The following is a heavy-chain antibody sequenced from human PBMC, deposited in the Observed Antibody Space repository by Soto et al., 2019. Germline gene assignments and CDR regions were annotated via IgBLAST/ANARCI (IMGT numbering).Heavy chain of an antibody. Sequence: EVQLVESGGGLVQPGGSLRLSCAASGFTFDDYAIHWVRQIPGKGLEWVSGISWNGDARGYADSVKDRFTISRDNAKNPLYLQMDSLKSEDTAMYYCANLPVYISGFDCWGQGTLVTVSS. CDR1: GFTFDDYA. V-gene: IGHV3-9*01. CDR2: ISWNGDAR. J-gene: IGHJ4*02. CDR3: ANLPVYISGFDC. D-gene: IGHD3-10*01.